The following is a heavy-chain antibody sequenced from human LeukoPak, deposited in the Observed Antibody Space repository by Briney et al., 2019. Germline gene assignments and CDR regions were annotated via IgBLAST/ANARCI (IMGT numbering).Heavy chain of an antibody. CDR3: ASEAYCSGGSCSLHRVAS. CDR2: IDTNSGGT. D-gene: IGHD2-15*01. CDR1: GYTFTAYY. Sequence: GASVKVSCKASGYTFTAYYMHWVRQAPGQGLEWMGWIDTNSGGTNYAQKFQGRVTITRVTSIGTAYMELSSLISDDTAVYYCASEAYCSGGSCSLHRVASWGQGTLVTVSS. J-gene: IGHJ4*02. V-gene: IGHV1-2*02.